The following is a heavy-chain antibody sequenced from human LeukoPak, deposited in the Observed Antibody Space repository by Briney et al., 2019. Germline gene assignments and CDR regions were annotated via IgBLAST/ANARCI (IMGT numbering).Heavy chain of an antibody. J-gene: IGHJ4*02. CDR2: TFYRSKWYN. CDR1: GDSVSNKDAA. D-gene: IGHD2-15*01. CDR3: GRTVGYFDY. Sequence: SQTLSLTCAISGDSVSNKDAAWNWIRESPSRGLEWLGRTFYRSKWYNDYAVSVKGRIIVSADTSKNQFSLHLNSVTPDDTAEYYCGRTVGYFDYWGQGILVTVSS. V-gene: IGHV6-1*01.